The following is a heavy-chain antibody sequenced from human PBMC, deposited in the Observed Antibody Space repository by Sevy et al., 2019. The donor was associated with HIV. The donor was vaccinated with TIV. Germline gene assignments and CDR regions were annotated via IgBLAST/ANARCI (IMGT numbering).Heavy chain of an antibody. CDR3: AGGVVIGTTFDY. Sequence: GGSLRLSCAASGFTFSSYDMNWVRQAPGKGLEWVSYISGSGSLIYYADSVKGRFTISRDNAKNSLYLQMNSLRAEDTAVYYCAGGVVIGTTFDYWGQGTLVTVSS. D-gene: IGHD3-22*01. CDR2: ISGSGSLI. J-gene: IGHJ4*02. V-gene: IGHV3-48*03. CDR1: GFTFSSYD.